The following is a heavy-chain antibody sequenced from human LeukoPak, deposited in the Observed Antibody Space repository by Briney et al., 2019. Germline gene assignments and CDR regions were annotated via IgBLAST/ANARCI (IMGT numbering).Heavy chain of an antibody. D-gene: IGHD7-27*01. Sequence: ASVKVSCKASGYTFTSYGISWVRQAPGQGLEWMGWISGYNGNTNYGQSLQGRVTMTTDTSTSTAYMELRSLRSGDTAAYCCAGDKTGRGNFDYWGQGTLVTVSS. CDR1: GYTFTSYG. J-gene: IGHJ4*02. CDR3: AGDKTGRGNFDY. V-gene: IGHV1-18*01. CDR2: ISGYNGNT.